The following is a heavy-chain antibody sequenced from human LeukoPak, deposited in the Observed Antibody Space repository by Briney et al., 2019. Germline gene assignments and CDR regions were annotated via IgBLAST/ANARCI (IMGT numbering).Heavy chain of an antibody. D-gene: IGHD3-22*01. CDR3: ARGVDYYENSGTIDY. V-gene: IGHV3-33*01. CDR1: GFTFSDYG. Sequence: GTSLRLSCTASGFTFSDYGMHWVRQPPGKGLEWVAIIWYDGSNKTYEDSVKGRFTISRDNSKNTLYLQMNSLRAEDTAVYYCARGVDYYENSGTIDYWGQGTLVTVSS. CDR2: IWYDGSNK. J-gene: IGHJ4*02.